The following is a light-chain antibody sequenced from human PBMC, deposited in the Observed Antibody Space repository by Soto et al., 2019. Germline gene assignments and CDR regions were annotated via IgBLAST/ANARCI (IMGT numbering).Light chain of an antibody. V-gene: IGKV3-20*01. CDR1: QTVSSY. J-gene: IGKJ1*01. CDR3: QQYGSSPT. CDR2: GAS. Sequence: FALTQSLCTLSLSTGERGALSCRASQTVSSYLAWYQQKPGQAPRLLIYGASTRAPGIPDRFSGSGSGSDFTLTISRLEPEDFAVYYCQQYGSSPTFGQGTKVDIK.